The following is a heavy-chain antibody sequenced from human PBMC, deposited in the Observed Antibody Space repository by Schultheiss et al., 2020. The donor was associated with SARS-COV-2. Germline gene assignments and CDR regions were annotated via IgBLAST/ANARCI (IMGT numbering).Heavy chain of an antibody. Sequence: ASVKVSCKASGYTFTSYYMHWVRQAPGQGLEWMGIINPNSGGTNYAQKFQGRVTMTRDTSISTAYMELSRLRSDDTAVYYCARDFGERYYYYMDVWGKGTTVTVSS. D-gene: IGHD3-3*01. CDR3: ARDFGERYYYYMDV. J-gene: IGHJ6*03. CDR1: GYTFTSYY. V-gene: IGHV1-2*02. CDR2: INPNSGGT.